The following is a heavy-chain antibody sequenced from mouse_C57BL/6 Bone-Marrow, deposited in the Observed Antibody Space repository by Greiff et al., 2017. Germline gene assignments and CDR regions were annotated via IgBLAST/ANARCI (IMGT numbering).Heavy chain of an antibody. CDR2: IRSKSNNYAT. J-gene: IGHJ2*01. Sequence: EVKVVESGGGLVQPKGSLKLSCAASGFSFNTYAMNWVRQAPGKGLEWVARIRSKSNNYATYYADSVKDRFTISRDDSESMLYLQMNNLKTEDTAIDYCVRSYDYECYFDYWGQGTTLTVSS. CDR3: VRSYDYECYFDY. CDR1: GFSFNTYA. D-gene: IGHD2-4*01. V-gene: IGHV10-1*01.